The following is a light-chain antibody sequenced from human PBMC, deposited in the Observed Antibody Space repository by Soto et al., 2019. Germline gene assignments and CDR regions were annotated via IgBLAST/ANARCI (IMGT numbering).Light chain of an antibody. CDR2: DDS. CDR1: NIGSKS. J-gene: IGLJ3*02. Sequence: SYELTQPPSVSVAPGQTARITCGGTNIGSKSVNWYQQKPGQAPVLVVYDDSDRPSGIPERFSGSNSGNTATLTITSVEAGDEAEYYCQVWDTSSDHPGVFGGGTKLTVL. CDR3: QVWDTSSDHPGV. V-gene: IGLV3-21*02.